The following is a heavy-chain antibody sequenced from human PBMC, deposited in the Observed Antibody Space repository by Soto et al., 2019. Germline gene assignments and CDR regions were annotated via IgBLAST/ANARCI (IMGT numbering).Heavy chain of an antibody. CDR3: ARDHPAIVSSYGFGSYRDGMAV. CDR1: GGSFSSGGYY. Sequence: SETLSLTCTVSGGSFSSGGYYWNWIRQHPGKGLEWIGYISYSGRTDYNPSLKSRATISVDTSNYQFSLKLKSATAADTAVYYCARDHPAIVSSYGFGSYRDGMAVSAQGTTVTVSS. CDR2: ISYSGRT. J-gene: IGHJ6*02. V-gene: IGHV4-31*03. D-gene: IGHD3-10*01.